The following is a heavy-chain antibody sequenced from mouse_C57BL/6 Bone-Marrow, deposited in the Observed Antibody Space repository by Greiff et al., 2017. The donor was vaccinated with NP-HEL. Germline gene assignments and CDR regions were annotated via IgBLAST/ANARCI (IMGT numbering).Heavy chain of an antibody. J-gene: IGHJ3*01. CDR1: GYTFTDYN. CDR3: ARSDYGSSPFAY. D-gene: IGHD1-1*01. V-gene: IGHV1-22*01. Sequence: VQLKQSGPELVKPGASVKMSCKASGYTFTDYNMHWVKQSHGKSLEWIGYINPNNGGTSYNQKFKGKATLTVNKSSSTAYMELRSLTSEDSAVYYCARSDYGSSPFAYWGQGTLVTVSA. CDR2: INPNNGGT.